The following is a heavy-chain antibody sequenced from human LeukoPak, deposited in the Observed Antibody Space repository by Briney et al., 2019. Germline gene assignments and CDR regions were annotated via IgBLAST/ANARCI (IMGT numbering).Heavy chain of an antibody. CDR2: IDYSGGDT. Sequence: GGSLRLSCTASGFTLSSYEMSWIRQAPGKGLEWVSSIDYSGGDTHYADSVKGRFTISRDNSKNTLYLQMNSLRAENTAVYYCAKDQVSGVRAPGNLDYWGQGTLVTVSS. J-gene: IGHJ4*02. V-gene: IGHV3-23*01. CDR3: AKDQVSGVRAPGNLDY. D-gene: IGHD3-10*01. CDR1: GFTLSSYE.